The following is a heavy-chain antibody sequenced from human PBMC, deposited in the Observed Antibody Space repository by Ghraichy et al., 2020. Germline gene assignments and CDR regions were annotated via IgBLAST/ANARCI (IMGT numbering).Heavy chain of an antibody. V-gene: IGHV3-48*02. CDR1: GFTFSSYS. Sequence: GSLRLSCAASGFTFSSYSMNWVRQAPGKGLEWVSYISSSSSAIYYADSVKGRFTISRDNAKNSLYLQMNSLRDEDTAVYYCAFSSKAVPGTSAFDIWGQGTMVTVSS. CDR2: ISSSSSAI. J-gene: IGHJ3*02. D-gene: IGHD6-19*01. CDR3: AFSSKAVPGTSAFDI.